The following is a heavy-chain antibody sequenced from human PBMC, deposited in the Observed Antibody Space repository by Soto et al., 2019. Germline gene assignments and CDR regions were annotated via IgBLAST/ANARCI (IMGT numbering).Heavy chain of an antibody. CDR2: IIPIFGTA. CDR3: ARSTIFGVFDY. D-gene: IGHD3-3*01. CDR1: GGTFSSYA. Sequence: GAAVKVSCKASGGTFSSYAISWVRQAPGQGLEWMGGIIPIFGTANYAQKFQGRVTIPAEESTSTAYMERSSLRSEDTAAYYCARSTIFGVFDYWGRGPLFTFSS. J-gene: IGHJ4*02. V-gene: IGHV1-69*13.